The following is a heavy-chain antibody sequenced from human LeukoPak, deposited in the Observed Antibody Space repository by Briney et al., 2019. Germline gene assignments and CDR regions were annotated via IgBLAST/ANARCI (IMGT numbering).Heavy chain of an antibody. CDR2: ISAYNGNT. V-gene: IGHV1-18*01. CDR3: ASPRGVAGPLDY. D-gene: IGHD6-19*01. Sequence: ASVTVSCKASGYTFTSYGISWVRQAPGQGLEWMGWISAYNGNTNYAQKLQGRVTMTTDTSTSTAYMELRSLRSDDTAVYYCASPRGVAGPLDYWGQGTLVTVSS. CDR1: GYTFTSYG. J-gene: IGHJ4*02.